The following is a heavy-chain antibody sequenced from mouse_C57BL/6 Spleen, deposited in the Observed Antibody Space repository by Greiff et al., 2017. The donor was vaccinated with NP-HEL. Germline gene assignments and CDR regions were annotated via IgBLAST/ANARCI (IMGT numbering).Heavy chain of an antibody. D-gene: IGHD2-1*01. V-gene: IGHV1-82*01. Sequence: VQIQQSGPELVKPGASVKISCKASGYAFSSSWMNWVKQRPGKGLEWIGRIYPGDGDTNYNEKFKGKATLTADKSSSTAYMQLSSLTSEDSAVYFCARGYYGNPYAMDYWGQGTSVTVSS. CDR2: IYPGDGDT. CDR1: GYAFSSSW. CDR3: ARGYYGNPYAMDY. J-gene: IGHJ4*01.